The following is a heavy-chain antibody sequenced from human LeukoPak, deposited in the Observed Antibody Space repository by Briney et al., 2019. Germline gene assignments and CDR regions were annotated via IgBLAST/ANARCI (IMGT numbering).Heavy chain of an antibody. J-gene: IGHJ6*03. CDR1: GFTFSSYG. CDR2: IRYDGSNK. V-gene: IGHV3-30*02. CDR3: AKGGYNENYSYYYYMDV. D-gene: IGHD1-1*01. Sequence: PGGSLRLSCAASGFTFSSYGMHWVRQAPGKGLEWVAFIRYDGSNKYYADSVKGRFTISRDNSKNTLYLQMNSLRAEDTAVYYCAKGGYNENYSYYYYMDVWGKGTTVTISS.